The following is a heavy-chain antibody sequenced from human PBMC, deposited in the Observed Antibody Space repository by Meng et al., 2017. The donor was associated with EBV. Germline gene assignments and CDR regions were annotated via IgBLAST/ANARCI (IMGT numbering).Heavy chain of an antibody. CDR3: ASESGRGFTPDY. CDR2: LIPMSGAP. Sequence: GELQQSGAEGKKPGSSVKVSCRTSGGTFRSDAVSWVRQAPGQGLEWMGGLIPMSGAPHYAQKFQDRVTIIADESTSTHSMELNNLRFEDTAMYYCASESGRGFTPDYWGQGTLVTVSS. D-gene: IGHD3-10*01. V-gene: IGHV1-69*01. J-gene: IGHJ4*02. CDR1: GGTFRSDA.